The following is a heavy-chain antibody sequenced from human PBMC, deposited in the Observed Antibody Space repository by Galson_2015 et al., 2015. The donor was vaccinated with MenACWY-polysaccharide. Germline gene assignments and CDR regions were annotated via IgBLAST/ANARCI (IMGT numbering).Heavy chain of an antibody. Sequence: SLRLSCAASGFTFSSYAMHWVRQAPGKGLVWVSRINDAGSTTSCADSVKGRFTISRDNAQHMLYLQMNSLRAEDTAVYYCARGGDGYGNFDYWGQGILVTVSS. CDR1: GFTFSSYA. CDR2: INDAGSTT. D-gene: IGHD5-24*01. J-gene: IGHJ4*02. CDR3: ARGGDGYGNFDY. V-gene: IGHV3-74*01.